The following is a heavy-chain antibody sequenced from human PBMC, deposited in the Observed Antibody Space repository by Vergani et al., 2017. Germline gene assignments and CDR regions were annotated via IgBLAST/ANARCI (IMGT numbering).Heavy chain of an antibody. CDR3: AKETWFGDRTNWFDP. D-gene: IGHD3-10*01. J-gene: IGHJ5*02. Sequence: QFMQSGGGLVQRGGSLRLSCVASGFNFRKNTMNWVRQSTGKGLEWVAAITGSGGTTHYAESVKGRFTVSRDNSGNTLHLQMNSLRAEDTAVYYCAKETWFGDRTNWFDPWGQGTLVTVSS. CDR2: ITGSGGTT. V-gene: IGHV3-23*01. CDR1: GFNFRKNT.